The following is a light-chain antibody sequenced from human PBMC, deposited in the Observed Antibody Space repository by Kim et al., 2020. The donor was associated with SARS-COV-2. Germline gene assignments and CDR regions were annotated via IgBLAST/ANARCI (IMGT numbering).Light chain of an antibody. CDR3: STYTRSSSFG. Sequence: GQSITISCTGTSREVGGYNYVSWYQQHPGEAPKLMIYDVNKRPSGVSTRFSGSKSGNTASLTISGLQAEDEADYYCSTYTRSSSFGFGGGTQLTVL. CDR1: SREVGGYNY. V-gene: IGLV2-14*04. J-gene: IGLJ3*02. CDR2: DVN.